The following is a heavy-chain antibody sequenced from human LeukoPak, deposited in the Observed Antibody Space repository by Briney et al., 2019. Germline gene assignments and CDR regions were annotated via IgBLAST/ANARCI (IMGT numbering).Heavy chain of an antibody. Sequence: GGSLRLSCAASGFTFSSYAMHWVRQAPGKGLEWVAVISYDGSNKYYADSVKGRFTISRDNSKNTLYLQMNSLRAEDTAVYYCARALLLAGVPHLWDYFDHWGQGTLVTVSS. CDR3: ARALLLAGVPHLWDYFDH. J-gene: IGHJ4*02. D-gene: IGHD3-3*02. V-gene: IGHV3-30-3*01. CDR1: GFTFSSYA. CDR2: ISYDGSNK.